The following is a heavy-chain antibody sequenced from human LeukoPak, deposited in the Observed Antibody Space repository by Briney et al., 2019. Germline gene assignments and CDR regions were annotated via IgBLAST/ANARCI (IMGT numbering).Heavy chain of an antibody. V-gene: IGHV3-20*04. CDR1: GFTFDDYG. Sequence: TGGSLRLSCAASGFTFDDYGRSWVRQAPGKGLEWVSGINWNGGSTGYADSVKGRFTISRDNAKNSLYLQMNSLRAEDTALYYCARVRAYDSSGYYYHYYYYMDVWGKGTTVTVSS. J-gene: IGHJ6*03. CDR3: ARVRAYDSSGYYYHYYYYMDV. D-gene: IGHD3-22*01. CDR2: INWNGGST.